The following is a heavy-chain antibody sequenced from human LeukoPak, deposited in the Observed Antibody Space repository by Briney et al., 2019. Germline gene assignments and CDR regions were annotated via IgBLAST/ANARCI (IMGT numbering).Heavy chain of an antibody. CDR1: GFTVSSNY. J-gene: IGHJ4*02. Sequence: GGSLRLSCAASGFTVSSNYMSWARQAPGKGLEWVSVIYSGGSTYYADSVKGRFTISRDNSKNTLYLQMNSLRAEDTAVYYCASWGYYDSSGYYQIDYWGQGTLVTVSS. CDR3: ASWGYYDSSGYYQIDY. V-gene: IGHV3-66*02. CDR2: IYSGGST. D-gene: IGHD3-22*01.